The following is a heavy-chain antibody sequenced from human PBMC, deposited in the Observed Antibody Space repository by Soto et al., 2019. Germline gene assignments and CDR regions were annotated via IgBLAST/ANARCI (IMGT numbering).Heavy chain of an antibody. CDR3: ARLRRDWGDAFDL. CDR1: GGSFGSSA. V-gene: IGHV1-69*01. CDR2: IIPVFDKA. D-gene: IGHD3-16*01. Sequence: QVQLVQSGADVKKPGSSVKVSCKTSGGSFGSSAISWVRQAPAQGLEWMGEIIPVFDKANYAQNFQGRLTITAAERTGTVFMELSSLRSEDTAVYFCARLRRDWGDAFDLWGLGTFVTVSS. J-gene: IGHJ3*01.